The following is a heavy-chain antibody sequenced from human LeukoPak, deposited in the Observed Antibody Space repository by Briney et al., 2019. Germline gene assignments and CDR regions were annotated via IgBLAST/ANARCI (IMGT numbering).Heavy chain of an antibody. J-gene: IGHJ6*03. Sequence: SETLSLTCTVSGGSISSYYWSWIRQPPGKGLEWIGNTYTSGTTNYNPSLKSRVTISVDTSKSQSSLELSSVTAADTAVYYCASLSIGPRPYYYYYMDVWGKGTTVTVSS. CDR3: ASLSIGPRPYYYYYMDV. V-gene: IGHV4-4*09. D-gene: IGHD2-21*01. CDR1: GGSISSYY. CDR2: TYTSGTT.